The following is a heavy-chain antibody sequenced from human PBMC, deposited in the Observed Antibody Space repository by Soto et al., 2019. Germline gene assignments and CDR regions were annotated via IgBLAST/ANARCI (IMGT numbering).Heavy chain of an antibody. D-gene: IGHD5-12*01. J-gene: IGHJ4*02. Sequence: PSETLSLTCAVYGGSFSGYYWSWIRQPPGKGLEWIGNMHYSGSTGYNPSLRSRVSMSVDTSKNHFSLKLSSVTAADTAVYYCAAGGGLPRYYWGQGTLVTVSS. CDR2: MHYSGST. CDR1: GGSFSGYY. CDR3: AAGGGLPRYY. V-gene: IGHV4-34*01.